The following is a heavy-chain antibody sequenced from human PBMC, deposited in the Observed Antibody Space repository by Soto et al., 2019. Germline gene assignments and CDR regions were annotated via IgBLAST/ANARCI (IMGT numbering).Heavy chain of an antibody. CDR3: AGNVRRYYYDQPYNWFDP. J-gene: IGHJ5*02. Sequence: GGSLRLSCAASGFTFSSYGMHWVRQAPGKGLEWVAVIWYDGSNKYYADSVKGRFTISRDNSKNTLYLQMNSLRAEDTAVYYCAGNVRRYYYDQPYNWFDPWGQGTLVTVSS. CDR1: GFTFSSYG. CDR2: IWYDGSNK. D-gene: IGHD3-22*01. V-gene: IGHV3-33*01.